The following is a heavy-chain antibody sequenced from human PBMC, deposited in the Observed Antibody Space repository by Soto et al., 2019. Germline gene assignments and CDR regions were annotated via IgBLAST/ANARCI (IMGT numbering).Heavy chain of an antibody. Sequence: SETLSLTCTVSGGSISSYYWSWIRQPPGKGLEWIGYIYYSGSTNYNPSLKSRVTISVDTSKNQFSLKLSSVTAADTAVYYCARSYGSGSYSYWGQGTLVTVSS. CDR1: GGSISSYY. D-gene: IGHD3-10*01. CDR3: ARSYGSGSYSY. J-gene: IGHJ4*02. CDR2: IYYSGST. V-gene: IGHV4-59*01.